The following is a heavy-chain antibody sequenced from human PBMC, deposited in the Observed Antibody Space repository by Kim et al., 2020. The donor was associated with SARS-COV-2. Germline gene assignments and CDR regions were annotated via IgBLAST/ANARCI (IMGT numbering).Heavy chain of an antibody. D-gene: IGHD2-2*01. V-gene: IGHV4-31*03. J-gene: IGHJ4*02. CDR2: IYYSGTT. CDR3: ARGGTRYCSTT. CDR1: GGSISSGGYY. Sequence: SETLSLTCSVSGGSISSGGYYWSWIRQHPGKGLEWIGYIYYSGTTYYNPSLKSRVTISIDTSKNHFSLTLSSVTAADTAVYYCARGGTRYCSTTWGQGTLVTVSS.